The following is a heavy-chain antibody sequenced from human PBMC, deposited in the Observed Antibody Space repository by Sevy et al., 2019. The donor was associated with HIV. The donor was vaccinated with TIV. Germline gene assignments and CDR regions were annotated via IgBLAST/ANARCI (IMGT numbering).Heavy chain of an antibody. D-gene: IGHD1-1*01. CDR1: GFSVSRNH. CDR3: ARRHTSAWYFDF. J-gene: IGHJ4*02. V-gene: IGHV3-53*01. Sequence: GGSLRLSCAASGFSVSRNHINWVRQAPGKGQEWLSVIYSDGTTQYADSVKGRFTISRDTSNNTVYLQVSSLRADDTAVYYCARRHTSAWYFDFWGQGTLVTVSS. CDR2: IYSDGTT.